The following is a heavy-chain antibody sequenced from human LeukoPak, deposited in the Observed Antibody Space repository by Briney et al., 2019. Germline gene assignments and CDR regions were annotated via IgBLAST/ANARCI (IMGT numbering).Heavy chain of an antibody. Sequence: PGGSLRLSCAASGFTFSSYAMSWVRQAPGKGLEWVSAISGSGGSTYYADSVKGRFTISRDNSKNTLYLQMNSLRAEDTAVYYCAKDKPPTYYDFWSGYPAIDYWGQGTLVTVSS. CDR3: AKDKPPTYYDFWSGYPAIDY. CDR1: GFTFSSYA. J-gene: IGHJ4*02. CDR2: ISGSGGST. D-gene: IGHD3-3*01. V-gene: IGHV3-23*01.